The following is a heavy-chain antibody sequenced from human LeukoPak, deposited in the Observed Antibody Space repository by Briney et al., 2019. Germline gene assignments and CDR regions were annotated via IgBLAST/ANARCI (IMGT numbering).Heavy chain of an antibody. CDR1: GGSISSSNW. V-gene: IGHV4-4*02. CDR3: ARKRGHPDAFDI. J-gene: IGHJ3*02. D-gene: IGHD3-10*01. CDR2: IYHSGNT. Sequence: PSGTLSLTCAVSGGSISSSNWWSWVRQPPGKGLEWIGEIYHSGNTNYNPSLKSRVTISVDRSKNQFSLKLSSVTAADTAVYYCARKRGHPDAFDIWGQGTMVTVSS.